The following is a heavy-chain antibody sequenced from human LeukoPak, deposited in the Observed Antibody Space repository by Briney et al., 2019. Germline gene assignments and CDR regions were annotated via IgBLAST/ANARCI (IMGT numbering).Heavy chain of an antibody. CDR1: GYTFTSYG. V-gene: IGHV1-18*01. CDR3: ARGGDILTGYSDPFDY. D-gene: IGHD3-9*01. CDR2: ISAYNGNT. Sequence: GASVKVSCKASGYTFTSYGISWVRQAPGQGLEWMGWISAYNGNTNYAQKLQGRVTMTTDTSTSTAYMELRSLRSGDTAVYYCARGGDILTGYSDPFDYWGQGTLVTVSS. J-gene: IGHJ4*02.